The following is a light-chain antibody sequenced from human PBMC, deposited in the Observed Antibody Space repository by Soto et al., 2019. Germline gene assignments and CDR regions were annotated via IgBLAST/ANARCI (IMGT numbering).Light chain of an antibody. CDR2: EVS. Sequence: QSALTQPASVSGSPGQSITISCTGTSSDVGGYNYVSWYQQQPGKAPKLMIYEVSNRPSGVSNRFSGSKSGNTASLTISGLQAEDEADYYCSSYTSSSLWVFGGGTKLTVL. V-gene: IGLV2-14*01. J-gene: IGLJ3*02. CDR1: SSDVGGYNY. CDR3: SSYTSSSLWV.